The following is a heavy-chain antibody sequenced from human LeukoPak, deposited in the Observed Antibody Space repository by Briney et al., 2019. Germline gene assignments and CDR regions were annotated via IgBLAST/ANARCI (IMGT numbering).Heavy chain of an antibody. CDR1: GFTFSSYA. J-gene: IGHJ5*02. D-gene: IGHD4-11*01. CDR3: ARDAADSNFLNWFDP. CDR2: ISGSGGST. Sequence: GGSLRLSCAASGFTFSSYAMSWVRQAPGKGLEWVSAISGSGGSTYYADSVRGRFTISRDDAKNSVYLQMNNLRVEDTAVYYCARDAADSNFLNWFDPWGQGTLVIVSS. V-gene: IGHV3-23*01.